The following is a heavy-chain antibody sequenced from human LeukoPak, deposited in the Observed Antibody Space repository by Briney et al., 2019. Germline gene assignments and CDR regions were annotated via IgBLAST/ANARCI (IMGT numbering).Heavy chain of an antibody. CDR3: TRVNLRGSQYNWFDP. CDR1: GGTFNSHI. CDR2: ITPVIGTT. J-gene: IGHJ5*02. V-gene: IGHV1-69*08. D-gene: IGHD1-26*01. Sequence: GASVKVSCKASGGTFNSHIFGWVRQAPGQGLEWMGRITPVIGTTIYAQNFQDRVTITADKSASTVYMELSSLRSEDTAVYYCTRVNLRGSQYNWFDPWGLGTLVAVSS.